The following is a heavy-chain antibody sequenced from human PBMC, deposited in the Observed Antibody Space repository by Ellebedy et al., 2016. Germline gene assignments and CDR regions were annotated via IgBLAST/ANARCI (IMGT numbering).Heavy chain of an antibody. Sequence: GGSLRLXCAASGFTFSSYGMHWVRQAPGKGLEWVAVISYDGSNKYYADSVKGRFTISRDNSKNTLYLQMNSLRAEDTAVYYCAKGRFQLRYFDWLLVAGMDVWGQGTTVTVSS. CDR2: ISYDGSNK. V-gene: IGHV3-30*18. J-gene: IGHJ6*02. CDR3: AKGRFQLRYFDWLLVAGMDV. CDR1: GFTFSSYG. D-gene: IGHD3-9*01.